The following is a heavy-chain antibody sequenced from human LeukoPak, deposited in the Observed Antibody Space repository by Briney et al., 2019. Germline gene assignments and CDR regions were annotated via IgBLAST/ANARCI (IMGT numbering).Heavy chain of an antibody. CDR3: ARAATVTYSSNSYYYYYYMDV. V-gene: IGHV4-4*07. CDR1: GGSISGNS. D-gene: IGHD6-13*01. CDR2: IYTSGST. J-gene: IGHJ6*03. Sequence: SETLSLTFSVSGGSISGNSWNWIRQPAGKGLEWIGRIYTSGSTNYNPSLKSRVTMSVDTSKNQFSLRVISVTAADTAVYYCARAATVTYSSNSYYYYYYMDVWGKGTTVTVSS.